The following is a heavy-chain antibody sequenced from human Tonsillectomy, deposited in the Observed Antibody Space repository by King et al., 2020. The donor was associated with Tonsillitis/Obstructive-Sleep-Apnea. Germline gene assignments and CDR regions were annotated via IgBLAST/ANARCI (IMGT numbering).Heavy chain of an antibody. D-gene: IGHD2-2*03. J-gene: IGHJ4*02. V-gene: IGHV4-34*01. CDR2: INHSGGT. CDR3: ARVGNCSSTGCFDY. CDR1: GGSFSGNY. Sequence: VQLQQWGAGLLKPSETLSLTCAVHGGSFSGNYWTWIRQPPGKGLEWIGEINHSGGTTYNPSLKGRATISVDTPQSQFSLMLNSVTAADTAVYYCARVGNCSSTGCFDYWGQGTLVTVSS.